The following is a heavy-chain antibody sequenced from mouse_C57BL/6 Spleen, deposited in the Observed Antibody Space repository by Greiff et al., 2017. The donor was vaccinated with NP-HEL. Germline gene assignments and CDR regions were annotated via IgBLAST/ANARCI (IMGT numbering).Heavy chain of an antibody. J-gene: IGHJ3*01. D-gene: IGHD1-1*02. CDR1: GYTFTDYE. Sequence: VQLQQSGAELVRPGASVTLSCKASGYTFTDYEMHWVKQTPVHGLEWIGAIDPETGGTAYNQKFKGKAILTADKSSSTAYMELRSLTSEDSAVYYCTRPGGGGFAYWGQGTLVTVSA. CDR3: TRPGGGGFAY. V-gene: IGHV1-15*01. CDR2: IDPETGGT.